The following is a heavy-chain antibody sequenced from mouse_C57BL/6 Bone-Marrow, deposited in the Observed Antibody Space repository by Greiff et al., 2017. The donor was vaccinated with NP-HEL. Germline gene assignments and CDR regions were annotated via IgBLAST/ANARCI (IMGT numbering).Heavy chain of an antibody. J-gene: IGHJ2*01. Sequence: VQLQQPGAELVKPGASVKLSCTASGYTFTSYWMHWVKQRPGQGLEWIGMIHPNSGSTNYNEKFKSKATLTVDKSSSTAYMQLSSLTSEDSAVYYCATYYGNFYYFDYWGQGTTLTVSS. V-gene: IGHV1-64*01. CDR1: GYTFTSYW. CDR3: ATYYGNFYYFDY. D-gene: IGHD2-10*01. CDR2: IHPNSGST.